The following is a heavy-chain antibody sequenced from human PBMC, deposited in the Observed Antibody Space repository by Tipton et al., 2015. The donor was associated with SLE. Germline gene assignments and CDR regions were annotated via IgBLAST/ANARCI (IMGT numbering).Heavy chain of an antibody. V-gene: IGHV4-34*01. J-gene: IGHJ4*02. CDR2: IYYSGST. CDR1: GGSFSGYY. Sequence: LRLSCAVYGGSFSGYYWSWIRQPPGKGLEWIGSIYYSGSTYYNPSLKSRVTISVDTSKNQFSLKLSSVTAADTAVYYCARAKGPGWGQGTLVTVSS. CDR3: ARAKGPG. D-gene: IGHD3-10*01.